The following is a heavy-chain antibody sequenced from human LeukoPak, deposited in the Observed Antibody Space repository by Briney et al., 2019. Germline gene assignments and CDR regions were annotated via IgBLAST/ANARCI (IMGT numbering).Heavy chain of an antibody. CDR1: GYTFTGYY. CDR3: ARDLDYDFWSGPFYYFDY. CDR2: INPNSGGT. V-gene: IGHV1-2*02. J-gene: IGHJ4*02. Sequence: ASVKVSCKASGYTFTGYYMHWVRQAPGQGLEWMGWINPNSGGTNYAQKFQGRVTMTRDTSISTAYMELSRLRSDDTAVYYCARDLDYDFWSGPFYYFDYWGQGTLVTVSS. D-gene: IGHD3-3*01.